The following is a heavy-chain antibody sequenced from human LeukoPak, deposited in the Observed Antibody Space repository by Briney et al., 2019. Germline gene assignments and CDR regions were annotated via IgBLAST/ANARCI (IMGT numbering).Heavy chain of an antibody. D-gene: IGHD3-16*02. CDR3: AKIALSSDTFDY. CDR2: IRFDGSYN. J-gene: IGHJ4*02. CDR1: GFTFSSYG. Sequence: GGSLRLSCAASGFTFSSYGMHWVRQAPGKGLEWVAFIRFDGSYNYYADSVKGRFTISRDNSKNTLYLQMNSLRAEDTAVYYCAKIALSSDTFDYWGQGTLVTVSS. V-gene: IGHV3-30*02.